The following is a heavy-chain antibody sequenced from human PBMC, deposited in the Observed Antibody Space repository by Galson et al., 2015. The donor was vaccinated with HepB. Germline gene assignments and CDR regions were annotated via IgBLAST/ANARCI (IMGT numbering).Heavy chain of an antibody. CDR1: GYSFTSYW. D-gene: IGHD5-18*01. J-gene: IGHJ4*02. Sequence: QSGAEVKKPGESLRISCKGSGYSFTSYWISWVRQMPGKGLEWMGRIDPSDSYTNYSPSFQGHVTISADKSISTAYLQWSSLKASDTAMYYCASGQAGSYGTYYFDYWGQGTLVTVSS. V-gene: IGHV5-10-1*01. CDR3: ASGQAGSYGTYYFDY. CDR2: IDPSDSYT.